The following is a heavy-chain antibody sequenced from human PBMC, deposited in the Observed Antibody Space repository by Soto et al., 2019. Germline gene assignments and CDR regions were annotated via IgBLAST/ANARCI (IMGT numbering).Heavy chain of an antibody. J-gene: IGHJ4*02. D-gene: IGHD3-22*01. Sequence: PGESLKISCKGSGYSFTSYWISWVRQMPGKGLEWMGRIDPSDSYTNYSPSFQGHVTISADKSISTAYLQWSSLKASDTAMYYCERHLDNMIVVVYFDYWGQGTLVTVYS. CDR3: ERHLDNMIVVVYFDY. CDR1: GYSFTSYW. V-gene: IGHV5-10-1*01. CDR2: IDPSDSYT.